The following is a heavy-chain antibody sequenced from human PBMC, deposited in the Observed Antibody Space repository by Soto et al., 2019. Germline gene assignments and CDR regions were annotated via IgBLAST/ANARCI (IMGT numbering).Heavy chain of an antibody. CDR2: IYYSGST. J-gene: IGHJ6*02. Sequence: SETLSLTCTVSGGSISSGYDFWTWIRQPPGKGLEWIGYIYYSGSTYYNPSLKSRLTMSVDTSKNQFSLKLSSVTAADTAVYYCARDRAKWKDYYYYGMDVWGQGTTVTVSS. V-gene: IGHV4-30-4*01. D-gene: IGHD1-20*01. CDR1: GGSISSGYDF. CDR3: ARDRAKWKDYYYYGMDV.